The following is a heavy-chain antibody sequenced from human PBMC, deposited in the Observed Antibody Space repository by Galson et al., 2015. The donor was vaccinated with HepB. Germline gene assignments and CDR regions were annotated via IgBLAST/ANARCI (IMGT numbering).Heavy chain of an antibody. D-gene: IGHD2/OR15-2a*01. V-gene: IGHV3-30*04. CDR2: ISYDRSNK. CDR1: GFRFNTYA. Sequence: SLRLSCAASGFRFNTYAMHWVRQTPGKGLEWMAVISYDRSNKYYGDSVEGRFSISRDNSKNTLYLQMNSLRAEDTAVYYCAKDRLPGIYFAGDFDYWGQGTLVTVSS. J-gene: IGHJ4*02. CDR3: AKDRLPGIYFAGDFDY.